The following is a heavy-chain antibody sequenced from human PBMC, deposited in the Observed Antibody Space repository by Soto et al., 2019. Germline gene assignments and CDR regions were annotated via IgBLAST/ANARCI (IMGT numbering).Heavy chain of an antibody. CDR3: ARGAHRDCGGDCYPKAALQH. V-gene: IGHV1-69*06. D-gene: IGHD2-21*02. CDR1: GGTFSSYA. J-gene: IGHJ1*01. Sequence: QVQLVQSWAEVKKPGSSVKVSCKASGGTFSSYAISWVRQAPGQGLEWMGGIIPIFGTANYAQKFQGRVTITADKSTSTAYMELSSLRSEDTAVYYCARGAHRDCGGDCYPKAALQHWGQGTLVTVSS. CDR2: IIPIFGTA.